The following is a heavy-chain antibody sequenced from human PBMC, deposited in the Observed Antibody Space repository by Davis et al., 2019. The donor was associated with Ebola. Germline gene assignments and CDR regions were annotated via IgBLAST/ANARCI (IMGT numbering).Heavy chain of an antibody. D-gene: IGHD2-15*01. CDR1: GFMFSSYW. Sequence: GESLKISCAASGFMFSSYWMSWVRQAPGKGLEWVANIKQDGSEKYYVDSVKGRFTISRDNAKNSLYLQMNSLRAEDTAVYYCAIPDCCGANCYSVYIKNWGQGTLVTVSS. CDR2: IKQDGSEK. CDR3: AIPDCCGANCYSVYIKN. V-gene: IGHV3-7*01. J-gene: IGHJ4*02.